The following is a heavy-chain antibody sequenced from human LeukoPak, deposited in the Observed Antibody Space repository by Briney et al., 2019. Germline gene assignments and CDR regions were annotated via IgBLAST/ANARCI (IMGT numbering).Heavy chain of an antibody. J-gene: IGHJ4*02. CDR2: IHPSGST. CDR1: GGSFSNYY. Sequence: SETLSLTCAVYGGSFSNYYLTWIRQPPGKGLEWIGEIHPSGSTHYNPSLKSRVTISPDTSKNQFSLRLNSVTAADTAVYYCSRVLDSYKSGFDWGQGPLVTVSS. D-gene: IGHD3/OR15-3a*01. CDR3: SRVLDSYKSGFD. V-gene: IGHV4-34*01.